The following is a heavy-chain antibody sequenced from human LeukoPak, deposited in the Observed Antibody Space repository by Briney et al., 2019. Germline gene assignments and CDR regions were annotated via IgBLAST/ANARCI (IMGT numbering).Heavy chain of an antibody. Sequence: GVSLKISCKGSGYSFTSYWIGWVRQMPGKGLEWMGIIYPGDSDTRYSPSFQGQVTISADKSISTAYLQWISLKASDTAMYYCARQLPGVSSAFDIWGQGTMVFTVSS. V-gene: IGHV5-51*01. CDR1: GYSFTSYW. CDR2: IYPGDSDT. J-gene: IGHJ3*02. CDR3: ARQLPGVSSAFDI. D-gene: IGHD5/OR15-5a*01.